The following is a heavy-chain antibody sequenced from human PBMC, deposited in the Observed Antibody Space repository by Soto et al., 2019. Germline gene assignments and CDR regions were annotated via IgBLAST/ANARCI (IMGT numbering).Heavy chain of an antibody. V-gene: IGHV3-53*01. D-gene: IGHD3-22*01. Sequence: GGSLRLSCAASGFTVSSNYMSWVRQAPGKGLEWVSVIYSGGSTYYADSVKGRFTISRNNSKNTLYLQMNSLGAEDTAVYYCAGAGGDYDSKFTPFDYWGQGTLVTVSS. J-gene: IGHJ4*02. CDR2: IYSGGST. CDR3: AGAGGDYDSKFTPFDY. CDR1: GFTVSSNY.